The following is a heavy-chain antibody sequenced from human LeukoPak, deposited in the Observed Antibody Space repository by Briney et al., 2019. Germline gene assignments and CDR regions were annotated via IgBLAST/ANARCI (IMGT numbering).Heavy chain of an antibody. V-gene: IGHV4-34*01. D-gene: IGHD3-9*01. CDR1: GGSFSGYY. Sequence: SETLSLTCAVYGGSFSGYYWSWLRQPPGKGLEWLGEINHSGSTNYNPSLKSRVTISVDTSKNQFSLKLSSVTAADTAVYYCARGHRDYDILTGYYYNYWGQGTLVTVSS. J-gene: IGHJ4*02. CDR3: ARGHRDYDILTGYYYNY. CDR2: INHSGST.